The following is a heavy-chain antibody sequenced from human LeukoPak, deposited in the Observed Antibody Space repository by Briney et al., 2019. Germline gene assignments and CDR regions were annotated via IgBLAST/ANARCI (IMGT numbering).Heavy chain of an antibody. CDR2: IYYNGST. CDR3: ARHEYCSGGSCYYHYYYYGMDV. D-gene: IGHD2-15*01. V-gene: IGHV4-59*08. Sequence: PSETLSLTCTVSGGSISSYYWSWIRQPPGKGLEWIGYIYYNGSTNYNPSLKSRVTISVDTSKNQFSLKLSSVTAADTAVYYCARHEYCSGGSCYYHYYYYGMDVWGQGTTDTVSS. CDR1: GGSISSYY. J-gene: IGHJ6*02.